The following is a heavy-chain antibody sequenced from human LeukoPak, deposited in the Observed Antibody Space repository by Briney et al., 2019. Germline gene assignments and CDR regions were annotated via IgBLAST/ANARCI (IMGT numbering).Heavy chain of an antibody. CDR1: GFTFSDYY. Sequence: GGSLRLSCAASGFTFSDYYMSWIRQAPGKGLEWVSVIYSGGSTYYADSVKGRFTISRDNSKNTLYLQMNSLRAEDTAVYYCSSSWYSAGSDYWGQGTLVTVSS. CDR2: IYSGGST. V-gene: IGHV3-53*01. J-gene: IGHJ4*02. D-gene: IGHD6-13*01. CDR3: SSSWYSAGSDY.